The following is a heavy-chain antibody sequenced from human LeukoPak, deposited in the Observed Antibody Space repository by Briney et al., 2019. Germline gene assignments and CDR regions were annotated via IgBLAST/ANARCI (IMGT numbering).Heavy chain of an antibody. CDR3: ARGYGDYENWFDP. D-gene: IGHD4-17*01. CDR2: IIPIFGTA. J-gene: IGHJ5*02. V-gene: IGHV1-69*01. Sequence: ASVKVSCKASGGTFSSYAISWVRQAPGQGLEWMGGIIPIFGTANYAQKFQGRVTITADESTSAAYMELSSLRSEDTAVYYCARGYGDYENWFDPWGQGTLVTVSS. CDR1: GGTFSSYA.